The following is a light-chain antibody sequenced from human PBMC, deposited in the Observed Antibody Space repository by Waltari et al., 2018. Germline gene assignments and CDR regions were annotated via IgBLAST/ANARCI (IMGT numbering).Light chain of an antibody. CDR3: QQYYSTPLT. CDR2: WAS. J-gene: IGKJ3*01. V-gene: IGKV4-1*01. Sequence: DIVMTQSPDSLAVSLGERATINCKSSQSVLYSSNNKNYLAWYQQKPGKPPKLLIYWASTQESGVPDRFGGSRYGTEFTLTVSSLQAEDVAVYYCQQYYSTPLTFGPGTKVDIK. CDR1: QSVLYSSNNKNY.